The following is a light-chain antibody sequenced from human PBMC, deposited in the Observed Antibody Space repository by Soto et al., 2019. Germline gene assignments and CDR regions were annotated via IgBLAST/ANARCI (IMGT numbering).Light chain of an antibody. CDR1: SSDVDIYNR. CDR3: TLFTGSGTFV. CDR2: EVN. V-gene: IGLV2-18*01. J-gene: IGLJ1*01. Sequence: QSVLTQPPSVSGSPGQSVTISCTGTSSDVDIYNRVSWYQQPPGTAPKLIIFEVNNRPPGVPDRFSGSKSGNTASLIISGLQAEDEADYFCTLFTGSGTFVFGTGTKLTVL.